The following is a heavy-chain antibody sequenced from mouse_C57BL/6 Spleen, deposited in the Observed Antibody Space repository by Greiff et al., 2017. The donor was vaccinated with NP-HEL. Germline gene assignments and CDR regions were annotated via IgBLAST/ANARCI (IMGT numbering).Heavy chain of an antibody. V-gene: IGHV1-22*01. D-gene: IGHD2-4*01. CDR1: GYTFTDYN. Sequence: VQLQQSGPELVKPGASVKMSCKASGYTFTDYNMHWVKQSHGKSLEWIGYINPNNGGTSYNQKFKGKATLTVNKSSSTAYMELRSLTSEDSAVYYCARIYYDYDGYFDYWGQGTTLTVSS. CDR3: ARIYYDYDGYFDY. J-gene: IGHJ2*01. CDR2: INPNNGGT.